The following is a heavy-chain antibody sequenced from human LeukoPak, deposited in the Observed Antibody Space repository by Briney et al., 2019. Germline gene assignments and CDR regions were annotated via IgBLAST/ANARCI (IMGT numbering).Heavy chain of an antibody. D-gene: IGHD6-13*01. CDR3: ARDVVAAPGTWDY. CDR1: GGSISSFY. Sequence: PSETLSLTCTVSGGSISSFYWSWIRQPAGKGLEWIGRIYTSGSTNYNPSLESRVTMSLDTSINQFSLKLSSVSAADTAVYYCARDVVAAPGTWDYWGQGTLVTVSS. V-gene: IGHV4-4*07. CDR2: IYTSGST. J-gene: IGHJ4*02.